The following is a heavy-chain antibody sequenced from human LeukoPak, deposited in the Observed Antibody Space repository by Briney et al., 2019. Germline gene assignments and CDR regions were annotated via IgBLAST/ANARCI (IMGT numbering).Heavy chain of an antibody. CDR1: GYTLTDYY. CDR2: INPNSGGT. J-gene: IGHJ4*02. D-gene: IGHD5-24*01. Sequence: ASVKVSCKASGYTLTDYYMHWVRQAPGQGLEWMGRINPNSGGTNYAQKFQGRVTMTRDTSISTVYMELSRLRSDDTAVYYCARVVADGYSDYWGQGTLVTVSS. CDR3: ARVVADGYSDY. V-gene: IGHV1-2*06.